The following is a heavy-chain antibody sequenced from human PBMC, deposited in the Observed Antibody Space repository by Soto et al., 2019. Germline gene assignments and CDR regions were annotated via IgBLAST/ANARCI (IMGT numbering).Heavy chain of an antibody. CDR1: GFTFNSYG. Sequence: QVLLVESGGGVVQPGRSLRLSCAASGFTFNSYGMHWVRQAPGKGLEWVAVIWHDGSDKYYADSVKGRFTISRDDCKKTLYLQMNSLRVEDTAVYYCARDTGVIATAFDYWGQGTRVTVSS. V-gene: IGHV3-33*01. CDR2: IWHDGSDK. CDR3: ARDTGVIATAFDY. J-gene: IGHJ4*02. D-gene: IGHD3-3*02.